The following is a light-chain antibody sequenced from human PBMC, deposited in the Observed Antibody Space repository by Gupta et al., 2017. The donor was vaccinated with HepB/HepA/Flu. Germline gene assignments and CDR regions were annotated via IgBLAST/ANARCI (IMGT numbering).Light chain of an antibody. CDR3: QQYSFWPQT. J-gene: IGKJ1*01. CDR1: QRISNK. CDR2: TAS. Sequence: DIVMTQSPATLSMSPRERATLSCRASQRISNKLAWYQQKPGQAPRLLIYTASTRATGISGRFSGSGSGTDFTLTISSLQSEDSAVYYCQQYSFWPQTFGQGTTVEI. V-gene: IGKV3D-15*01.